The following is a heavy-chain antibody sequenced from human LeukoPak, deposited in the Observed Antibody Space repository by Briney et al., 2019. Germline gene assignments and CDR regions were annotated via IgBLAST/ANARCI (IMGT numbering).Heavy chain of an antibody. Sequence: GGSLRLSCAASGFTFSSHAMSWVRQAPGKGLEWVSGISVSYGSTYYADSVKGRFTISRDNAKNSLYLQMNSLRAEDTAVYYCARGGRLSGSYFGYWGQGTLVTVSS. D-gene: IGHD1-26*01. CDR2: ISVSYGST. V-gene: IGHV3-23*01. J-gene: IGHJ4*02. CDR3: ARGGRLSGSYFGY. CDR1: GFTFSSHA.